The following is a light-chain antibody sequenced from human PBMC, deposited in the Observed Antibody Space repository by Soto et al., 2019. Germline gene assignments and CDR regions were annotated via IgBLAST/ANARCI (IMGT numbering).Light chain of an antibody. CDR1: QSVSSGY. J-gene: IGKJ2*01. CDR2: AAS. Sequence: EIVLTQSPGTLSFSPGQRATLSCRATQSVSSGYLAWYQKKPGQAPRLLIYAASNRANGIPDRFSGSGSVTDFTLTISGLEPEDFALYYCYQYGSSPYTFGQGTKLEIK. CDR3: YQYGSSPYT. V-gene: IGKV3-20*01.